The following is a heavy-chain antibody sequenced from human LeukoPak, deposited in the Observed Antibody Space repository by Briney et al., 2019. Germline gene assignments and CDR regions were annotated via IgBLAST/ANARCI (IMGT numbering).Heavy chain of an antibody. J-gene: IGHJ4*02. CDR3: ARDHGSQDSGAWYVFDY. V-gene: IGHV3-7*05. Sequence: GGSLRLSCADSGFTFSAYWMSWVRQAPGRGLEWVGSIKEDGSAKQYVDSVKGRFSISRDNAKNSLYLQMDSLRAEDTAVYYCARDHGSQDSGAWYVFDYWGRGTLVTVSS. CDR2: IKEDGSAK. D-gene: IGHD6-19*01. CDR1: GFTFSAYW.